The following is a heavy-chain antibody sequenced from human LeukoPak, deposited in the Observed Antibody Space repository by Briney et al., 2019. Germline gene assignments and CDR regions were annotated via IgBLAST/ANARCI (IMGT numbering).Heavy chain of an antibody. CDR3: ARNLGYCSSTSCYGPHFDY. Sequence: SETLSLTCTVSGGSITISDYYWGWIRLPPGKGLEWIGTISHTGTTYYNPSLQSRVTISVDKSKNQFSPKLSSVTAADTAVYYCARNLGYCSSTSCYGPHFDYWGQGTLVTVSS. CDR2: ISHTGTT. J-gene: IGHJ4*02. V-gene: IGHV4-39*01. D-gene: IGHD2-2*01. CDR1: GGSITISDYY.